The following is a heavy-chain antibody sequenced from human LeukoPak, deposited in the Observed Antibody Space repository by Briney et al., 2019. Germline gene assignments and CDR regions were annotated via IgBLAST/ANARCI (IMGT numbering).Heavy chain of an antibody. D-gene: IGHD3-22*01. V-gene: IGHV3-23*01. CDR1: GFTFSSYA. Sequence: GGSLRLSCAASGFTFSSYAMSWVRQAPGKGLEWVSAISGSGGSTYYADPVKGRFTISRDNSKNTLYLQMNSLRAEDAAVYYCALGYYGGYFQHWGQGTLVTVSS. J-gene: IGHJ1*01. CDR3: ALGYYGGYFQH. CDR2: ISGSGGST.